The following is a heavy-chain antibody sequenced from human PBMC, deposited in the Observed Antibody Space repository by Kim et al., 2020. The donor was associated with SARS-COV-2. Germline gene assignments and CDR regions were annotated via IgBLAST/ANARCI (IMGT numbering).Heavy chain of an antibody. CDR3: TRGYGSETNY. Sequence: SSTGYADAWKGRFTISRDNAKYTLYLQMNSLRVEDTAVYYCTRGYGSETNYWGQGSLVIVST. CDR2: SST. J-gene: IGHJ4*02. V-gene: IGHV3-74*01. D-gene: IGHD3-10*01.